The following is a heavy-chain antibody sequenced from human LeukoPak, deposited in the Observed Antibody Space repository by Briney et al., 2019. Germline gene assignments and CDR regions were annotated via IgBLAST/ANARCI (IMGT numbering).Heavy chain of an antibody. CDR1: GLTVSNNY. CDR2: IYSGGST. J-gene: IGHJ4*02. CDR3: ARNVGY. V-gene: IGHV3-53*01. Sequence: PWGSLRLSCAVSGLTVSNNYMSWVRQAPGKGLEWVSVIYSGGSTYYADSVKGRFTISRDNSKNTVYLQMNSLRDEDTAVYYCARNVGYWGQGTLVTVSS. D-gene: IGHD1-26*01.